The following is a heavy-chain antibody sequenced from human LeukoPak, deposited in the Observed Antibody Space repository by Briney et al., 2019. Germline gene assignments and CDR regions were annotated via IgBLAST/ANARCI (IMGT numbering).Heavy chain of an antibody. CDR3: ARDTGYQDIVVVPAAINYYYYYMDV. D-gene: IGHD2-2*01. J-gene: IGHJ6*03. CDR2: IYYSGST. Sequence: SETLSLTCTVSGGSISSYYWSWIRQPPGKGLEWIGYIYYSGSTNYNPSLKSRVTISVDTSKNQFSLKLSSVTAADTAVYYCARDTGYQDIVVVPAAINYYYYYMDVWGKGTTVTVSS. V-gene: IGHV4-59*01. CDR1: GGSISSYY.